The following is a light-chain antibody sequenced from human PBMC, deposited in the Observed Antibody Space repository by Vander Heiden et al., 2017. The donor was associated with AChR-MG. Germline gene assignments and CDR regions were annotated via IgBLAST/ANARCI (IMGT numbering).Light chain of an antibody. CDR2: WAS. Sequence: DIVMTQSPDSLAVSLGERATINCKSSQSVLYSSSNRNYIAWYQQKPGQPPKLLIYWASTRESGVPDRFSGSGSGTDFTLTISSLQAEDVAVYYCHLYYSVSPRTFGPGTKLELK. V-gene: IGKV4-1*01. J-gene: IGKJ2*01. CDR3: HLYYSVSPRT. CDR1: QSVLYSSSNRNY.